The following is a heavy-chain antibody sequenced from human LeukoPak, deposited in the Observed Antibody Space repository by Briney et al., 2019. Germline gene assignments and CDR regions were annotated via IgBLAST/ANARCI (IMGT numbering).Heavy chain of an antibody. CDR1: GGSISNYY. CDR3: AREFIAARPAPGGAFDI. Sequence: PSETLSLTCIVSGGSISNYYYTWIRQPPGKGLEWIGYIFYGGSTNYNPSLKSRVTISVDTSKNQFSLKLTSVTAADTAMYYCAREFIAARPAPGGAFDIWGQGTMVTVSS. J-gene: IGHJ3*02. CDR2: IFYGGST. V-gene: IGHV4-59*01. D-gene: IGHD6-6*01.